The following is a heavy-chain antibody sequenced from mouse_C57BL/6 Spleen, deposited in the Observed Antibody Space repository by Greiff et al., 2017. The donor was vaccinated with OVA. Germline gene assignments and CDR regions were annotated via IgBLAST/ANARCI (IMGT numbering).Heavy chain of an antibody. CDR3: ATPRQLRPAWFAY. D-gene: IGHD3-2*02. CDR1: GFTFSDYG. V-gene: IGHV5-17*01. Sequence: EVKLVESGGGLVKPGGSLKLSCAASGFTFSDYGMHWVRQAPEKGLEWVAYISSGSSTIYYADTVKGRFTISRDNAKNTLFLQMTSLRSEDTAMYYCATPRQLRPAWFAYWGQGTLVTVSA. CDR2: ISSGSSTI. J-gene: IGHJ3*01.